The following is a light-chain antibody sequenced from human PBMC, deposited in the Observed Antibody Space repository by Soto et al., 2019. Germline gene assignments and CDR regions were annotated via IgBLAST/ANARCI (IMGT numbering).Light chain of an antibody. V-gene: IGKV3-15*01. Sequence: EIVMTQSPATLSVSPGERATLSCRASQSVGSNLAWYQQKPGQAPRLLIYGASTRATGIPARFSGSGSGTEFTLTISSLQSEDFELYYCQQYNNWPPVTFGQGTRLEIK. CDR1: QSVGSN. CDR2: GAS. CDR3: QQYNNWPPVT. J-gene: IGKJ5*01.